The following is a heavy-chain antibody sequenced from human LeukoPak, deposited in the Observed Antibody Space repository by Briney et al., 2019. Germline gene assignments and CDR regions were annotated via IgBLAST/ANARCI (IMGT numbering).Heavy chain of an antibody. J-gene: IGHJ4*02. V-gene: IGHV3-23*01. Sequence: QTGGSLRLSCAASGFTFSSYAMSWVRQAPGKGLEWVSAISGSGGSTYYADSVKGRFTISRDNAKNSLYLQMNSLRAEDTAVYYCASELMDSSSSYTPYWGQGTLVTVSS. D-gene: IGHD6-6*01. CDR3: ASELMDSSSSYTPY. CDR2: ISGSGGST. CDR1: GFTFSSYA.